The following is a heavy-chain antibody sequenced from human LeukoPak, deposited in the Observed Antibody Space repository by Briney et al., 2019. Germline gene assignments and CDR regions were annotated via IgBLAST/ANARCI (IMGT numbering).Heavy chain of an antibody. CDR3: ARSNNGGWGYCDY. CDR2: IWYDGSNK. V-gene: IGHV3-33*01. D-gene: IGHD3-16*01. Sequence: GGSLRLSCAASGFSFSNYGMHWVRQAPGKGLEWVAVIWYDGSNKYYADFVKGRFTISRDNSKNTLYVQMSSLRAEDTAVYYCARSNNGGWGYCDYWGQGSLVTVSS. CDR1: GFSFSNYG. J-gene: IGHJ4*02.